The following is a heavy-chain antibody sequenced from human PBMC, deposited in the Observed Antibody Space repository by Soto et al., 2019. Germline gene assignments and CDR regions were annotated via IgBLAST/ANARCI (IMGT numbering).Heavy chain of an antibody. J-gene: IGHJ3*02. V-gene: IGHV3-53*01. Sequence: GGSLRLSCAASGFTVSNNYMTWVRQAPGKGLEWVSVIYSDGSTYYADSVRGRFTISRDNSKNTLYLQMNSLRAEDTAVYSCARGYGKYAFDIWGHGTMVTVSS. CDR2: IYSDGST. D-gene: IGHD1-1*01. CDR3: ARGYGKYAFDI. CDR1: GFTVSNNY.